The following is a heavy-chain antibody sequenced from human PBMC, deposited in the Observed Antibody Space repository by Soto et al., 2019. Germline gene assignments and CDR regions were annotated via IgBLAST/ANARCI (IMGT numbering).Heavy chain of an antibody. CDR3: ARGLGRYFDL. Sequence: SETLSLTCTVSGDSFGNFYWSWIRQPAGKGLESIGRLSTSGRTNYSPSLQSRVTMSLDTSKNRFSLRLTSVSAADTAVYFCARGLGRYFDLWGRGTLVTVSS. V-gene: IGHV4-4*07. CDR1: GDSFGNFY. J-gene: IGHJ2*01. CDR2: LSTSGRT. D-gene: IGHD3-16*01.